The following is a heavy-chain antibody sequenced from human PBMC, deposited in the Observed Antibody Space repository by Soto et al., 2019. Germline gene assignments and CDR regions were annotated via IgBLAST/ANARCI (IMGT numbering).Heavy chain of an antibody. J-gene: IGHJ4*02. CDR1: GYPFTCYY. V-gene: IGHV1-2*04. CDR2: INPNSGGT. Sequence: SVKVSCKASGYPFTCYYMRWVRHAPEQGLEWMGIINPNSGGTNYAQKFQGWVTMTRYTSTSTAYMELRSLRSDDTAVYYFARVTIRITMIVVVPPFDYWGQGTLVTVSS. CDR3: ARVTIRITMIVVVPPFDY. D-gene: IGHD3-22*01.